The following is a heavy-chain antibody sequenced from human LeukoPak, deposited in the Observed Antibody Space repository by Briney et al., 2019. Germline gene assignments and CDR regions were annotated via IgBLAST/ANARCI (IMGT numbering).Heavy chain of an antibody. D-gene: IGHD6-19*01. CDR1: GASISSYY. J-gene: IGHJ4*02. CDR3: ARAPPNSGRNYVDY. CDR2: MYSSGST. V-gene: IGHV4-4*07. Sequence: SETLSLTCTISGASISSYYWSWIRQPAGKGLEWIGRMYSSGSTNYNPSLKSRVTMSLDTSKNQFSLKLSSVTAADTAVYYCARAPPNSGRNYVDYWGQGTLVTVSS.